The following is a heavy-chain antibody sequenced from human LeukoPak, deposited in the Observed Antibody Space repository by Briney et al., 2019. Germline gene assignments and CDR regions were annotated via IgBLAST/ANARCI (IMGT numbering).Heavy chain of an antibody. CDR1: GFTFSSYA. Sequence: GGSLRLSCAASGFTFSSYAMSWVRQAPGKGLEWVSAISGSGGSTYYADSVKGRFTISRDNSKNTLYLQMNSLRAEDTAVYYCAKAQELWPWRNYFDYWGQGTLVTVSS. CDR3: AKAQELWPWRNYFDY. V-gene: IGHV3-23*01. J-gene: IGHJ4*02. CDR2: ISGSGGST. D-gene: IGHD2-21*01.